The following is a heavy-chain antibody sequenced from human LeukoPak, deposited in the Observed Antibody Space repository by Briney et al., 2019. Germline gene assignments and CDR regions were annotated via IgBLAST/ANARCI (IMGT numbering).Heavy chain of an antibody. CDR2: ISGSGGST. V-gene: IGHV3-23*01. D-gene: IGHD2-21*01. CDR3: AREFVLGDYDY. CDR1: GFTFSSYA. Sequence: GGSLRLSCAASGFTFSSYAMSWVRQAPGKGLEWVSAISGSGGSTYYADSVKGRFTISRDNAKDSLYLQMNSLRAEDTAVYYCAREFVLGDYDYWGQGTLVTVSS. J-gene: IGHJ4*02.